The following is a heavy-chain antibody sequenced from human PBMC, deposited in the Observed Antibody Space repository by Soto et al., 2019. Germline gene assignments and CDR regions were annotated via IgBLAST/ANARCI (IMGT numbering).Heavy chain of an antibody. V-gene: IGHV3-7*01. Sequence: GGSLRLSCAASGFSFSNSWMSWVRQAPGKGLEWVADIKQDGGEKQYAESVRGRFTISRDNSKNMLYLQMNNPRPEDTTMYFCAKGSQEKVSLYYALDVWGQGTTVTVSS. CDR2: IKQDGGEK. CDR1: GFSFSNSW. D-gene: IGHD3-10*01. J-gene: IGHJ6*02. CDR3: AKGSQEKVSLYYALDV.